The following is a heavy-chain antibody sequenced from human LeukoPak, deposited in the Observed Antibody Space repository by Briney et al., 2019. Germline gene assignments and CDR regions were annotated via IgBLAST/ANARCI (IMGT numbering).Heavy chain of an antibody. V-gene: IGHV3-23*01. J-gene: IGHJ4*02. CDR2: ISGSGGST. CDR3: AKYYYDSNGYRIDY. CDR1: GFTFSNYA. Sequence: PGGSLRLSCAASGFTFSNYAMSWVRQAPGKGLEWVSAISGSGGSTYYADSVKGRFTISRDNSKNTLYLQMDSLRAEDTAIYYYAKYYYDSNGYRIDYWGQGTLVTVSS. D-gene: IGHD3-22*01.